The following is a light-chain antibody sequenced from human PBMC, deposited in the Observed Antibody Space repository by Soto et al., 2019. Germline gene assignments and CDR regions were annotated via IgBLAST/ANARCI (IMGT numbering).Light chain of an antibody. J-gene: IGKJ1*01. Sequence: EVVLTQSPATLSLSPGERASLSCRASQSVSSQLAWYQQKPGQTPRLLIYDVSNRATGISARCSGSGSGTDFTLTIGSLEPEDFEVYFCQQGYYWPWTVDQGTKVDIK. V-gene: IGKV3-11*01. CDR1: QSVSSQ. CDR2: DVS. CDR3: QQGYYWPWT.